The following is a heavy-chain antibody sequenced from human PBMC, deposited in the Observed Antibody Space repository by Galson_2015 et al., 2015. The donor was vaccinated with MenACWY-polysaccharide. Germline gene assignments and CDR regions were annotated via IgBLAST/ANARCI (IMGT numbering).Heavy chain of an antibody. V-gene: IGHV3-7*01. J-gene: IGHJ5*02. Sequence: SLRLSCAASGFTISGYWMTWVRQAPGKGLEWVANIKQDGSEKYNVDSVKGRFTISRDNAKNSLYLQMSSLRAEDTAVYYCARGAMILGPWGQGTLVTVSS. D-gene: IGHD3-22*01. CDR1: GFTISGYW. CDR2: IKQDGSEK. CDR3: ARGAMILGP.